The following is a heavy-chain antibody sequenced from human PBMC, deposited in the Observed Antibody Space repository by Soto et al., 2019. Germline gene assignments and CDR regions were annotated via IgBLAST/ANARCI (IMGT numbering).Heavy chain of an antibody. Sequence: GGSLRLSCAASGFTFSSYGMHWVRQAPGKGLEWVAVISYDGSNKYYADSVKGRFTISRDNSKNTLYLQMNSLRAEDTAVYYCAKDQRAQRGYCSSTSCYYYYGMDVWGQGTTVTVSS. CDR1: GFTFSSYG. CDR2: ISYDGSNK. CDR3: AKDQRAQRGYCSSTSCYYYYGMDV. D-gene: IGHD2-2*01. J-gene: IGHJ6*02. V-gene: IGHV3-30*18.